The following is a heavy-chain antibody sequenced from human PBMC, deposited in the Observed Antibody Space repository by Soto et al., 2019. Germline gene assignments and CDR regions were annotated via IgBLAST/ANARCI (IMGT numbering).Heavy chain of an antibody. J-gene: IGHJ4*02. CDR2: IYYSGST. CDR1: GGSISSSSYY. V-gene: IGHV4-39*01. CDR3: ASHLFVQVPAAIVY. Sequence: SETLSLTCTVSGGSISSSSYYWGWIRQPPGKGLERIGSIYYSGSTYYNPSLKSRVTMSVDTSKNQFSLKLSSVTAADTAVYHCASHLFVQVPAAIVYWGQGTLDTVSS. D-gene: IGHD2-2*02.